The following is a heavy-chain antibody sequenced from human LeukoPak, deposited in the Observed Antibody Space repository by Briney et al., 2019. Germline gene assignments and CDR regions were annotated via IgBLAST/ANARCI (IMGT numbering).Heavy chain of an antibody. D-gene: IGHD6-6*01. CDR1: GGSFSGYY. CDR2: INHSGST. Sequence: SETLSLTCAVYGGSFSGYYWSWIRQPPGKGLEWIGEINHSGSTNYNPSLKSRVTISVDTSKNQFSLKLSSVTAADTAVYYCARHSARSYSSSSPYYFDYWGQGTLVTVSS. V-gene: IGHV4-34*01. J-gene: IGHJ4*02. CDR3: ARHSARSYSSSSPYYFDY.